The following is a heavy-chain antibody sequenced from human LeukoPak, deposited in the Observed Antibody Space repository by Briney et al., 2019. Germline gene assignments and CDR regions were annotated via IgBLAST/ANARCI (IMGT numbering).Heavy chain of an antibody. J-gene: IGHJ5*02. Sequence: SETLSLTCTVSGGSISSSSYYCGLIRQPPGKGLEWIGSIYYSGSTYYNPSLKSRVTISVDTSKNQFSLKLSSVTAADTAVYYCARRYCSSTSCLLSWFDPWGQGTLVTVSS. CDR1: GGSISSSSYY. D-gene: IGHD2-2*01. CDR3: ARRYCSSTSCLLSWFDP. V-gene: IGHV4-39*01. CDR2: IYYSGST.